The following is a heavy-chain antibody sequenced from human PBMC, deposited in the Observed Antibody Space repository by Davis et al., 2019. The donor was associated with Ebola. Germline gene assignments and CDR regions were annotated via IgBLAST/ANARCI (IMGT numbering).Heavy chain of an antibody. CDR2: IRSSGDKT. Sequence: GESLKISCEASGFTFSNYAMSWVRQAPGKGLEWVSGIRSSGDKTYNADSVKGRFTISRDNSKNTLYLQMNSLRAEDTAVYYCAKDTWGSRLYYFDFWGQGTLVTVSS. J-gene: IGHJ4*02. V-gene: IGHV3-23*01. D-gene: IGHD7-27*01. CDR1: GFTFSNYA. CDR3: AKDTWGSRLYYFDF.